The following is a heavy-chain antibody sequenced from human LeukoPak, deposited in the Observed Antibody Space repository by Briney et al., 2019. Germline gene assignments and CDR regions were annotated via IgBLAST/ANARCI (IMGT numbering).Heavy chain of an antibody. CDR3: ARQGYCSNTSCYAFGGFDY. V-gene: IGHV3-48*03. D-gene: IGHD2-2*01. Sequence: GGSLRLSCAASGFTFSSYEINWVRQAPGKGLEWVSYISTSGYTKYYADSVKGRFTISRDNAKNSLYLQMNSLRAEDTAVYYCARQGYCSNTSCYAFGGFDYWGQGTLVTVSS. J-gene: IGHJ4*02. CDR1: GFTFSSYE. CDR2: ISTSGYTK.